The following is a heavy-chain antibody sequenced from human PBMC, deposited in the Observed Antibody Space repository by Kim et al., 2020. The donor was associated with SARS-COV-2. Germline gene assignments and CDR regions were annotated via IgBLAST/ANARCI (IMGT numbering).Heavy chain of an antibody. J-gene: IGHJ5*02. CDR2: SDP. CDR3: ARLGVSFDP. V-gene: IGHV5-51*01. Sequence: SDPRYTPSFPGQVTISADKSISTAYLQWSSLKASDTAMYYCARLGVSFDPWGQGTLVTVSS.